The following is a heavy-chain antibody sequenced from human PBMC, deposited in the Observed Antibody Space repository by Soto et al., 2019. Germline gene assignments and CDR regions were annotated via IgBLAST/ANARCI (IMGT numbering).Heavy chain of an antibody. D-gene: IGHD4-17*01. J-gene: IGHJ6*03. CDR3: AKDISFDYGDYNMDV. Sequence: GGSLRLSCAASGFTFDDYAMHWVRQAPGKGLEWVSGISWNSGSIGYADSVKGRFTISRDNAKNSLYLQMNSLRAEDTALYYCAKDISFDYGDYNMDVWGKGTTVTVSS. CDR2: ISWNSGSI. CDR1: GFTFDDYA. V-gene: IGHV3-9*01.